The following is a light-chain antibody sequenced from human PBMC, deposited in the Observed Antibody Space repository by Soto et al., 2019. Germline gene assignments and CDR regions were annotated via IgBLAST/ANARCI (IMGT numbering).Light chain of an antibody. CDR2: DAS. V-gene: IGKV3-11*01. CDR3: QHRASWPLT. J-gene: IGKJ4*01. Sequence: EIVMTQSPATLSVSPGERATLSCRASQSVSSYLAWYQQKPGQAPRLLIYDASNRATGIPARFSGSGSGTDFTLTISSLEPEDFAVYFCQHRASWPLTFGGGTTVKIK. CDR1: QSVSSY.